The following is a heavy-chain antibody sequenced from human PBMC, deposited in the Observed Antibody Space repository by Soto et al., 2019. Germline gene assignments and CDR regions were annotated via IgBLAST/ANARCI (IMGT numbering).Heavy chain of an antibody. CDR2: IYSGGYT. J-gene: IGHJ4*02. CDR3: APRPGGGGY. CDR1: GFTVSNNY. V-gene: IGHV3-53*01. Sequence: EVQLVESGGGLIQPGGSLRLSCAVSGFTVSNNYMSWVRQAPGKGLEGVSVIYSGGYTAYGDSVKGRFTISRDNSKNTLFSQKNTRGAADTAVFYWAPRPGGGGYWGQGTLVTVSS. D-gene: IGHD3-10*01.